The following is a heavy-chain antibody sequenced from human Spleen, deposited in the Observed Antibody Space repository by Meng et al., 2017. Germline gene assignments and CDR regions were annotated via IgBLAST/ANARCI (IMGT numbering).Heavy chain of an antibody. CDR1: GYTFTGYY. CDR2: INPNSGGT. CDR3: ARADYDSSGYYDY. Sequence: ASVKVSCKASGYTFTGYYMHWVRQAPGQGLEWMGRINPNSGGTNYAQKFQGRVTMTRDTSISTAYMELSRLRSDDTAVYYCARADYDSSGYYDYWGQGTLVTVSS. V-gene: IGHV1-2*06. D-gene: IGHD3-22*01. J-gene: IGHJ4*02.